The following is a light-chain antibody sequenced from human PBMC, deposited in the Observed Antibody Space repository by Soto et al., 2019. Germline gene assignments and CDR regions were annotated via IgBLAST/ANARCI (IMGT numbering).Light chain of an antibody. J-gene: IGKJ1*01. CDR1: QSVSSSY. V-gene: IGKV3-20*01. Sequence: EIVLTQSPATLSLSQGERATLSCRASQSVSSSYLAWYQQKPGRAPRLLIHDVSRRATGIPDRFSGSGSGTDFTLTISRLEPEDFAVYYCQQYGNSPWAFGQGTKVAI. CDR3: QQYGNSPWA. CDR2: DVS.